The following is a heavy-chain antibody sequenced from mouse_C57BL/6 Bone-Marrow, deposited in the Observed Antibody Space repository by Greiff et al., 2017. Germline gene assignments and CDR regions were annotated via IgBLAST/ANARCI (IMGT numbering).Heavy chain of an antibody. J-gene: IGHJ4*01. CDR2: ISDGGSYT. D-gene: IGHD1-1*01. CDR1: GFTFSSYA. Sequence: EVQGVESGGGLVKPGGSLKLSCAASGFTFSSYAMSWVRQTPEKRLEWVATISDGGSYTYYPDNVKGRFTISRDNAKNNLYLQMSHLKSEDTAMYYCAREGRFITTVVATGKYAMDYWGQGTSVTVSS. V-gene: IGHV5-4*01. CDR3: AREGRFITTVVATGKYAMDY.